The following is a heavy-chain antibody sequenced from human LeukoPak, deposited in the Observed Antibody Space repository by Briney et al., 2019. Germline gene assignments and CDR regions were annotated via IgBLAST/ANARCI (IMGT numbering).Heavy chain of an antibody. CDR1: GGSFSGYY. D-gene: IGHD3-9*01. CDR2: INHSGST. V-gene: IGHV4-34*01. CDR3: ARDGYYDILTGYGCYGMDV. Sequence: SETLSLTCAVYGGSFSGYYWSWIRQPPGKGLEWIGEINHSGSTNYNPSLKSRVTISVDTSKNQFSLKLSSVTAADTAVYYCARDGYYDILTGYGCYGMDVWGQGTTVTVSS. J-gene: IGHJ6*02.